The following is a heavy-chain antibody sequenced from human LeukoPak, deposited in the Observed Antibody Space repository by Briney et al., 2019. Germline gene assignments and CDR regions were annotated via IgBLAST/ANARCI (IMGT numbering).Heavy chain of an antibody. CDR2: IWYDGSNK. Sequence: GRSLRLSCAASGFTFSSYGMHWVRQAPGKGLEWVAVIWYDGSNKYYADSVKGRFTISRDNSKNTLYLQMNSLRAEDTAVYYCATPMTTVTEGDYWGQGTLVTVSS. D-gene: IGHD4-17*01. J-gene: IGHJ4*02. V-gene: IGHV3-33*01. CDR3: ATPMTTVTEGDY. CDR1: GFTFSSYG.